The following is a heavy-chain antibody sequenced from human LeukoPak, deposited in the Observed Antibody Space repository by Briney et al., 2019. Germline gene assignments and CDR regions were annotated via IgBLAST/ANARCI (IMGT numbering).Heavy chain of an antibody. V-gene: IGHV1-24*01. D-gene: IGHD3-22*01. CDR2: FDPEDGET. J-gene: IGHJ3*02. Sequence: ASVKVSCKVSGYTLTELSMHWVRQAPGKGLEWMGGFDPEDGETIYAQKFQGSVTMTEDTSTDTAYMELSSLRSEDTAVYYCATGYYDTSGAFDIWGQGTMVTVSS. CDR3: ATGYYDTSGAFDI. CDR1: GYTLTELS.